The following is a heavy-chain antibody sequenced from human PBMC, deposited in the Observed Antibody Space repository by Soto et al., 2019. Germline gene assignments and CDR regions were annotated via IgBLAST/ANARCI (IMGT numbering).Heavy chain of an antibody. CDR2: ISGQNSNT. CDR3: ALGPPYNIGWDRDWFDS. Sequence: HVELEQSGADVKKPGASVTVSCRASGYTFSNYGINWLRQAPGHGLEWMGWISGQNSNTSHAQNFQGRVTMTTDTFTSTAYLDLRSLTSGDTAIYYCALGPPYNIGWDRDWFDSWGQGTLVTVSS. J-gene: IGHJ5*01. D-gene: IGHD3-9*01. V-gene: IGHV1-18*01. CDR1: GYTFSNYG.